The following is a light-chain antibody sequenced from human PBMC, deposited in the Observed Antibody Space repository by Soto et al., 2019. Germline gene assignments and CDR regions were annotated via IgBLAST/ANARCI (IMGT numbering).Light chain of an antibody. Sequence: EIVMTQSPATLSVSPGETATLSCRASQTLRNNLAWYQQKPGQAPRLLIYAASTRATGIPARFSGSGSGTEFTLPISNLQSEDFAVYFCQQYNNSPPDTFGQGTKLEIK. J-gene: IGKJ2*01. CDR2: AAS. V-gene: IGKV3-15*01. CDR3: QQYNNSPPDT. CDR1: QTLRNN.